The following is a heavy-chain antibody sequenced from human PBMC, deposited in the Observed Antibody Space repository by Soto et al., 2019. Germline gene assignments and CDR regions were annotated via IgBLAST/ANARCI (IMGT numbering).Heavy chain of an antibody. J-gene: IGHJ6*02. CDR1: GYTFTSYY. Sequence: ASVKVSCTASGYTFTSYYIHWVRQAPGQGLEWVGIINPTTGSTSYAQRFQGRVTVTRDTSTSTVHMELRSLRSEDTAVYYCARDLERQLGPYYYGMDVWGQGTTVTVSS. V-gene: IGHV1-46*01. D-gene: IGHD6-6*01. CDR3: ARDLERQLGPYYYGMDV. CDR2: INPTTGST.